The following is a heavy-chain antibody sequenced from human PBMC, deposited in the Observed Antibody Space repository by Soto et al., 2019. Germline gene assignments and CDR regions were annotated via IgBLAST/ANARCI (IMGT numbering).Heavy chain of an antibody. D-gene: IGHD3-22*01. Sequence: ASVKVSCKASGYTFTSYGISWVRQAPGQGLEWMGWISAYNGNTNYAQKLQGRVTMTTDTSTSTAYMELRSLRSDDTAVYYCARGLYDSRGNNLKQRSNWFDPWGQGTLVTVSS. CDR3: ARGLYDSRGNNLKQRSNWFDP. J-gene: IGHJ5*02. CDR1: GYTFTSYG. V-gene: IGHV1-18*01. CDR2: ISAYNGNT.